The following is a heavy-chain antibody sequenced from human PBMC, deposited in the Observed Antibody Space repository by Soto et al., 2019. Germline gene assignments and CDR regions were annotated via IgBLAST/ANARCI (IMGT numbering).Heavy chain of an antibody. Sequence: GGSLRLSCAASGFTFHTYTMNWVRQAPGKGLEWVSSISSRSSYIYYADSVKGRFTISRDDARNSLYLQMSGLRVEDTAVYYCAREEVSRPNTYNGLDVWGQGTTVTVSS. J-gene: IGHJ6*02. CDR3: AREEVSRPNTYNGLDV. V-gene: IGHV3-21*01. CDR2: ISSRSSYI. CDR1: GFTFHTYT.